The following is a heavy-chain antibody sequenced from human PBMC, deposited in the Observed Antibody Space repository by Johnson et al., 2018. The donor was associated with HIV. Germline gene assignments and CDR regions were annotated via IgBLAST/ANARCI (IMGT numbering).Heavy chain of an antibody. CDR1: GFTFSSYS. V-gene: IGHV3-30-3*01. Sequence: QVQLVESGGGVVQPGRSLRLSCAASGFTFSSYSMHWVRQAPGKGLEWVALISYDGTNKYYAGSVKGRFTISRDNSKNTLSLQMNSLRAEDTAVYYCAKDGSSSWYNGAFDIWGQGTMVTVSS. CDR3: AKDGSSSWYNGAFDI. CDR2: ISYDGTNK. J-gene: IGHJ3*02. D-gene: IGHD6-13*01.